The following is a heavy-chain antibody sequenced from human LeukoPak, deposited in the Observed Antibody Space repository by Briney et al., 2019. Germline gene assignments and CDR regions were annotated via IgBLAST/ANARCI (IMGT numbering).Heavy chain of an antibody. CDR1: GYRFNNYD. Sequence: GASVKVSCKASGYRFNNYDINWVRQATGQGLEWMGWMNPNSGNAGYAQKFQGRVTMTEDTSTDTAYMELSSLRSEDTAVYYCATGGGVDLHPINYYYYMDVWGKGTTVTVSS. CDR2: MNPNSGNA. D-gene: IGHD2-21*01. CDR3: ATGGGVDLHPINYYYYMDV. J-gene: IGHJ6*03. V-gene: IGHV1-8*01.